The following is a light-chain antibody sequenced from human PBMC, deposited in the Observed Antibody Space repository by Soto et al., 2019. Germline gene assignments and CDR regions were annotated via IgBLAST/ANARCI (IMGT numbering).Light chain of an antibody. V-gene: IGLV2-14*03. J-gene: IGLJ2*01. CDR3: SSYTTADTEV. CDR1: SSDIGAYNY. Sequence: QSVLTQPASVSGSPGQSITISCAGTSSDIGAYNYVSWYQHHPGKAPRVIIYDVSNRPSGISNRFSGSKSGNTASLTISGLQVEDEADYYCSSYTTADTEVFGGGTKLTVL. CDR2: DVS.